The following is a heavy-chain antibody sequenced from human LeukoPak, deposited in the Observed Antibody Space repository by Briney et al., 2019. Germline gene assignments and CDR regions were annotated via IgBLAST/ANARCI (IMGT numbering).Heavy chain of an antibody. CDR2: ISYDGSNK. V-gene: IGHV3-30*03. D-gene: IGHD6-13*01. J-gene: IGHJ4*02. CDR1: GFTFSSYG. CDR3: ARDPPTRQYTNSFSLDY. Sequence: GVSLRLSCAASGFTFSSYGMHWVRQAPGKGLEWVAVISYDGSNKYYADSVKGRFTISRDNSKNTLYLQMNSLRAEDTAVYYCARDPPTRQYTNSFSLDYWGRGTLVTVSS.